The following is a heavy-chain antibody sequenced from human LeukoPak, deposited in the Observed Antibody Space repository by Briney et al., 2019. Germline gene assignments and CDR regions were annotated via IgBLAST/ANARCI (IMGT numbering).Heavy chain of an antibody. D-gene: IGHD1-26*01. J-gene: IGHJ5*02. V-gene: IGHV4-31*03. CDR3: ARGLRYRHDPLSKSLFDP. CDR1: GGSISSGGYY. CDR2: IYYSGST. Sequence: SETLSLTCTVSGGSISSGGYYWSWIRQHPGKGLEWIGYIYYSGSTYYNPSLKSRVTISVDTSKNQFSLKLSSVTAADTAVYFRARGLRYRHDPLSKSLFDPLGQGTLVTVSS.